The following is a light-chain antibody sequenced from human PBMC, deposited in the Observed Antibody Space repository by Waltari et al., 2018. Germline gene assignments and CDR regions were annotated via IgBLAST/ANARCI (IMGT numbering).Light chain of an antibody. CDR2: YKSESDK. Sequence: QAVLTQPSSLSASPGASASPTCTLRSGINVATHRIHCYQQKPGSPPQYLLRYKSESDKQQGSGVPSRFSGSKDASANSGILLISGLQSEDEADYYCMIWHSSTWVFGGGTKLTVL. CDR3: MIWHSSTWV. J-gene: IGLJ3*02. V-gene: IGLV5-45*02. CDR1: SGINVATHR.